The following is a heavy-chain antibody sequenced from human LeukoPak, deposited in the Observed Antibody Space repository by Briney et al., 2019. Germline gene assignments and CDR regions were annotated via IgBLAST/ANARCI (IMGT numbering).Heavy chain of an antibody. CDR2: IKQDGSEK. D-gene: IGHD3-16*02. CDR1: GFTFSSYW. Sequence: GGSLRLSCAASGFTFSSYWMSWVRQAPGKGLEWVANIKQDGSEKYYVDSVKGRFTISRDNAKNSLYLQMNSLRAEDTAVYYCARRRHYDYVWGSYRYLCGEEYYFDYWGQGTLVTVSS. CDR3: ARRRHYDYVWGSYRYLCGEEYYFDY. J-gene: IGHJ4*02. V-gene: IGHV3-7*01.